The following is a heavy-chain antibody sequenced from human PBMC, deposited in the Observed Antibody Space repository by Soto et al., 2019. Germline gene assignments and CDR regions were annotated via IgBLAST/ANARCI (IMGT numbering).Heavy chain of an antibody. CDR2: ISGSGGST. D-gene: IGHD6-19*01. CDR1: GFTFSMYA. J-gene: IGHJ4*01. Sequence: PGGSLRLSCAASGFTFSMYAMSWVRQAPGKGLEWVSAISGSGGSTYYADYVKGRFTISRDNSKNTLYLQMNSLRAEDTAVYYCAKVQWLVPSGPLYYWGKGTLVTV. V-gene: IGHV3-23*01. CDR3: AKVQWLVPSGPLYY.